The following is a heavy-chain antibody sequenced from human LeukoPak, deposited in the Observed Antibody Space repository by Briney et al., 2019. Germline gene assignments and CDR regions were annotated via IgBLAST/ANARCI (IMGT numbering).Heavy chain of an antibody. V-gene: IGHV3-30*18. D-gene: IGHD3-22*01. CDR2: ISYDGSNK. J-gene: IGHJ1*01. CDR3: AKVYYDSSGYYSSEYFQH. CDR1: GFTFSSYG. Sequence: PGGSLRLSCAASGFTFSSYGMHWVRQAPGKGLEWVAVISYDGSNKYYADSVKGRFTISRDNSKNTLYLQMNSLRAEDTAVYYCAKVYYDSSGYYSSEYFQHWGQGTLVTVSS.